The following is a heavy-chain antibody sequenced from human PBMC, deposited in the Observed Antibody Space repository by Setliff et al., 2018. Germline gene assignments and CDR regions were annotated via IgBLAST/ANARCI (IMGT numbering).Heavy chain of an antibody. CDR1: GYSISSGYY. J-gene: IGHJ4*02. V-gene: IGHV4-38-2*02. D-gene: IGHD2-8*02. CDR2: IYHSGTT. CDR3: TVYNTGSSKDHY. Sequence: SETLSLTCTVSGYSISSGYYWGWIRQPPGKGLEWIGTIYHSGTTDYNPSLKSRVTISVDTSKNQFSLKLSSVTAADTALYYCTVYNTGSSKDHYWGQGTPVTVSS.